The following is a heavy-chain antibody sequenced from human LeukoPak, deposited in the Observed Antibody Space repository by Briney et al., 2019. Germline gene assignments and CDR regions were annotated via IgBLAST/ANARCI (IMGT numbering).Heavy chain of an antibody. Sequence: ASVKVSCKVSGYTLTELSMHWVRQAPGKGLEWMGGFDPEDGETIYAQKFQGRVTMTRDTSISTAYMELSRLRSDDTAVYYCAREVADSSDYWGQGTLVTVSS. CDR1: GYTLTELS. V-gene: IGHV1-24*01. J-gene: IGHJ4*02. CDR2: FDPEDGET. D-gene: IGHD3-22*01. CDR3: AREVADSSDY.